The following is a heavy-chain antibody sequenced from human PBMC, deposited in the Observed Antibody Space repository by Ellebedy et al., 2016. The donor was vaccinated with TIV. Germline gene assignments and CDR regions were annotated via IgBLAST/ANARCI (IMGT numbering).Heavy chain of an antibody. CDR2: IYYSGST. CDR1: GGSISSYY. Sequence: MPSETLSLTCTVSGGSISSYYWSWIRQPPGKGLEWIGYIYYSGSTNYNPSLKSRVTISVDTSKNQLSLKLSSVTAADTAVYYCARDGTSVAFDIWGQGTMVTVSS. J-gene: IGHJ3*02. CDR3: ARDGTSVAFDI. V-gene: IGHV4-59*12.